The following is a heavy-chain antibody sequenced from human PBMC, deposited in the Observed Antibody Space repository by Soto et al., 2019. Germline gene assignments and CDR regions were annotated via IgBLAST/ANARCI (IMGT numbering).Heavy chain of an antibody. CDR2: IIPIFGTA. CDR3: ARRSSSPGGGTWFDP. D-gene: IGHD6-6*01. J-gene: IGHJ5*02. CDR1: GGTFSSYS. Sequence: SVKVSCKASGGTFSSYSISWVRQAPGQGLEWMGGIIPIFGTANYAQKFQGRVTITADESTSTAYMELSSLRSEDTAVYYCARRSSSPGGGTWFDPWGQGTLVTVSS. V-gene: IGHV1-69*13.